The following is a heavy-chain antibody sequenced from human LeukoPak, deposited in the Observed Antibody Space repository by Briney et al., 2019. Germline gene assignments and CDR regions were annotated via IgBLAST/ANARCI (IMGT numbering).Heavy chain of an antibody. CDR2: INWNGGST. J-gene: IGHJ3*02. CDR1: GFSFSAYY. D-gene: IGHD3-3*01. CDR3: ARGPPYDFWSGYYDRGAFDI. Sequence: PGGSLRPSCAASGFSFSAYYMSWIRQAPGKGLEWVSGINWNGGSTGYADSVKGRFTISRDNAKNSLYLQMNSLRAEDTALYYCARGPPYDFWSGYYDRGAFDIWGQGTMVTVSS. V-gene: IGHV3-20*04.